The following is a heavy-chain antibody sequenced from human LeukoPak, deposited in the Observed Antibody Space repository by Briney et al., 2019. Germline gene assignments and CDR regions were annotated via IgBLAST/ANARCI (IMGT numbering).Heavy chain of an antibody. CDR3: ASLYRKPRVLEQDSGAFDI. J-gene: IGHJ3*02. Sequence: SETLSLTCTVSGGSISSYYWSWIRQPPGKGLEWIGYIYYSGSTNYNPSLKSRVTISVDTSKNQFSLKLSSVTAADTAVYYCASLYRKPRVLEQDSGAFDIWGQGTMVTVSS. CDR2: IYYSGST. D-gene: IGHD1/OR15-1a*01. V-gene: IGHV4-59*01. CDR1: GGSISSYY.